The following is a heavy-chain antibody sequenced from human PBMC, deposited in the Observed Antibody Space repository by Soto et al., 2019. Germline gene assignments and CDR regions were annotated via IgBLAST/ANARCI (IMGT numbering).Heavy chain of an antibody. V-gene: IGHV1-18*01. CDR3: ARGRYGDY. D-gene: IGHD1-1*01. CDR2: ISAHNGNT. CDR1: GYDFTTYG. J-gene: IGHJ4*02. Sequence: QVHLVQSGAEVKKPGAXVXVSCKGSGYDFTTYGITWVRQXPGQGLEWMAWISAHNGNTDYAQKLQGRVTVTRDTSTSTAYMELRSLRSDDTAVYYCARGRYGDYWGQGALVTVSS.